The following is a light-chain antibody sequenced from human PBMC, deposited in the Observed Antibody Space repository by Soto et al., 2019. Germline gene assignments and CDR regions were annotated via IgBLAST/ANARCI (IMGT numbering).Light chain of an antibody. V-gene: IGKV2-28*01. Sequence: DIVMTQSPISLPVTPGEPASISCRSSQSLLHSNGYNYLDWYLQKPGQSPQLLIYLGSNRASGVPDRFSGSGSGTDFTLKISRVDAEDVGVSYCMQDLQTPLTFGGGTKVEIK. J-gene: IGKJ4*01. CDR2: LGS. CDR3: MQDLQTPLT. CDR1: QSLLHSNGYNY.